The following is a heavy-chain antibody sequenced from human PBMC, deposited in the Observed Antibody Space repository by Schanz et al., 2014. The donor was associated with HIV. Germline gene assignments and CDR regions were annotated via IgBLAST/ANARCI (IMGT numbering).Heavy chain of an antibody. Sequence: QVQLQESGPGLVKPSETLSLTCTVSGASISSYYWSWIRQPPGKGLEWIGYMYYSGSSKNNPSLKSRVTISVDTSKNQFSLKLSSVTAADTAVYYCAREGMEQMVNILDVWGQGTRVNVSS. CDR3: AREGMEQMVNILDV. D-gene: IGHD6-13*01. CDR2: MYYSGSS. V-gene: IGHV4-59*12. J-gene: IGHJ6*02. CDR1: GASISSYY.